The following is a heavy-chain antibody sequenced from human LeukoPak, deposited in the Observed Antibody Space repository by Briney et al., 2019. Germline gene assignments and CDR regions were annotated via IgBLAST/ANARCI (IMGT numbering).Heavy chain of an antibody. Sequence: PGGSLRLSCAASGFTFDDYGMSWVRQAPGKGLEWVSGINWNGGSTGYADSVKGRFTISRDNAKNSLYLQMNSLRAEDTALYHCARDRPQYGSGRGLDAFDIWGQGTMVTVSS. V-gene: IGHV3-20*01. CDR1: GFTFDDYG. CDR2: INWNGGST. J-gene: IGHJ3*02. D-gene: IGHD3-10*01. CDR3: ARDRPQYGSGRGLDAFDI.